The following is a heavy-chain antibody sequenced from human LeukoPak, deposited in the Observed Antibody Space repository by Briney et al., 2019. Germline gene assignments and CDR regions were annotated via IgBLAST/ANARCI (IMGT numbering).Heavy chain of an antibody. CDR3: ARGQYYYGSGYNTFDY. J-gene: IGHJ4*02. V-gene: IGHV4-39*01. Sequence: PSETLSLTCTVSGGSISSSSYYWGWLGQPPGKGLEWIGSIYYSGSTYYNPSLKSRVTISVDTSKNQFSLKLSSVTAADTAVYYCARGQYYYGSGYNTFDYWGQGTLVTVSS. D-gene: IGHD3-10*01. CDR1: GGSISSSSYY. CDR2: IYYSGST.